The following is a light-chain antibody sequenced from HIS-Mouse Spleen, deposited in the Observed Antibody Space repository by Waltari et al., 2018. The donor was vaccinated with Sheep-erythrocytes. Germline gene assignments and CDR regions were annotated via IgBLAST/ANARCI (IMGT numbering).Light chain of an antibody. CDR1: SSNIGSNY. Sequence: QSVLTQPPSASGTPGQRVTIPCSGSSSNIGSNYVYWYQQLPGTAPKLLIYKNNLRPSGVPDRFSGSKSGTSASLAISGLRSEDEADYYCAAWDDSLSGNWVFGGGTKLTVL. CDR3: AAWDDSLSGNWV. V-gene: IGLV1-47*01. CDR2: KNN. J-gene: IGLJ3*02.